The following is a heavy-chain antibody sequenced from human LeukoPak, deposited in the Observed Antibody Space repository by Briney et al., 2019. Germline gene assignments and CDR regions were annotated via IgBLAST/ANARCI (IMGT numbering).Heavy chain of an antibody. CDR2: ISSTSSYI. V-gene: IGHV3-21*01. Sequence: GGSLRLSCAASGFTFSSYSMNWVRQAPGKGLEWVSSISSTSSYIYYADPLKGRFTISRDNAKNSLYLQMNSLRAEDTAVYYCARDLSVNYNYLAYWGQGTLVTVSS. J-gene: IGHJ4*02. CDR1: GFTFSSYS. D-gene: IGHD5-24*01. CDR3: ARDLSVNYNYLAY.